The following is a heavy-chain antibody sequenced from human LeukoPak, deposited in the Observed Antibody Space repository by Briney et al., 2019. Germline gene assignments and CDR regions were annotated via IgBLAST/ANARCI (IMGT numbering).Heavy chain of an antibody. CDR3: ASVRGYVSGWYSGGYYYGMDV. V-gene: IGHV1-18*04. D-gene: IGHD6-19*01. J-gene: IGHJ6*04. CDR2: ISAYNGNT. CDR1: GYTFTSYG. Sequence: ASVKDSCKATGYTFTSYGISWVRPAPGQRLEWMGWISAYNGNTNYAPKLQGRVIMTTGTATSTAYMELMSLRSDDTAVYYCASVRGYVSGWYSGGYYYGMDVWGKGTAVTVSS.